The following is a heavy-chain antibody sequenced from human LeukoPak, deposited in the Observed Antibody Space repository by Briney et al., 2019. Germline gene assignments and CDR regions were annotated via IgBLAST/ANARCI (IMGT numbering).Heavy chain of an antibody. J-gene: IGHJ4*02. CDR1: GGSISSYY. CDR3: ARATYITSSGDY. Sequence: PSETLSLTCTVSGGSISSYYWSWIRQPPGKGLEWIGYIYYSGSTNYNPSLKSRVTISVDTSKNQFSLKLNSVTAADTAVYYCARATYITSSGDYWGQGTLVTVSS. CDR2: IYYSGST. D-gene: IGHD6-6*01. V-gene: IGHV4-59*01.